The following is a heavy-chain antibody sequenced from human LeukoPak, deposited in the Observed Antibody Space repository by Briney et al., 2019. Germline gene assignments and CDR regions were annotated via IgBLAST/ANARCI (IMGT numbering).Heavy chain of an antibody. D-gene: IGHD3-10*01. Sequence: GGSLRLSCAASGFTVSSNYMSWVRQAPGKGLEWVSVIYSGGSTYYADSVIGRFTISRDNSKNTLYLQMNSLRAEETAVYYCASLRGYYSGSGNHAKNDYWNQGPLVTVPS. V-gene: IGHV3-53*01. CDR3: ASLRGYYSGSGNHAKNDY. CDR2: IYSGGST. J-gene: IGHJ4*02. CDR1: GFTVSSNY.